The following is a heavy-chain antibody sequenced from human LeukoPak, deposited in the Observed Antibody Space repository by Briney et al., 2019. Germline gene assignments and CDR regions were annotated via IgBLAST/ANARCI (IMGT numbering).Heavy chain of an antibody. V-gene: IGHV1-2*02. Sequence: GASVEVSCEASGYTFTGYYMHWVRQAPGQGLEWMGWINPNSGGTNYAQKFQGRVTVTRDTSVSTAYMELSRLRSDDTAVYYCARERGAGTGLDYWGQGTLVTVSS. CDR3: ARERGAGTGLDY. CDR2: INPNSGGT. CDR1: GYTFTGYY. D-gene: IGHD6-13*01. J-gene: IGHJ4*02.